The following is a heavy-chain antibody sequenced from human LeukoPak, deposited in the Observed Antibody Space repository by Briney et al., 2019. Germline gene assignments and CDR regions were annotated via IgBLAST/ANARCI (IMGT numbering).Heavy chain of an antibody. CDR1: GFTFDDYA. V-gene: IGHV3-9*01. CDR2: ISWNSGSI. D-gene: IGHD3-9*01. CDR3: AKESGHNYDID. J-gene: IGHJ4*02. Sequence: HPGRSLRLSCAASGFTFDDYAMHWVRHAPGKGLEWVSGISWNSGSIGYADSVKGRFTISRDNAKNSLYLQMNSLRAEDTALYYCAKESGHNYDIDWGQGTLVTVSS.